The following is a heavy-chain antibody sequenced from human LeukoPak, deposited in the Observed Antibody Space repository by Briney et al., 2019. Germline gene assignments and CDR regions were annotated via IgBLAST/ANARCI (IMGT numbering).Heavy chain of an antibody. CDR3: VRAATGLTN. CDR2: INSDGSGK. V-gene: IGHV3-7*01. J-gene: IGHJ4*02. CDR1: GFTFRGHW. D-gene: IGHD4-11*01. Sequence: PGGSLRLSCVGSGFTFRGHWMNWVRQAPGQGMEGVANINSDGSGKYHVDSVQGRFTISRDNAKNSLYLQMNSLRAEDTAVYYCVRAATGLTNWGQGTLVTVSS.